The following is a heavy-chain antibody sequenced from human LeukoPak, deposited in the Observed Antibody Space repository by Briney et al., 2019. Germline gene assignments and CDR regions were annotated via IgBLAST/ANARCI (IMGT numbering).Heavy chain of an antibody. CDR2: IYHTGST. CDR3: ARDKDDYVWGTYRW. V-gene: IGHV4-38-2*01. D-gene: IGHD3-16*02. Sequence: PSETLSLTCAVSGYSISRGYYWGWVRQAPGEGLERIGSIYHTGSTDYNPSLKSRLTISVDMSKNQFSLNLRSVTAADTAVYYCARDKDDYVWGTYRWWGQGMLVTVSS. CDR1: GYSISRGYY. J-gene: IGHJ4*02.